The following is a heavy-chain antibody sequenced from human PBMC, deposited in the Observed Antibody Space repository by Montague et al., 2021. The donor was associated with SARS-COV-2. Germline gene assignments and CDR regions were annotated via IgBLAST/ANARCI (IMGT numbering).Heavy chain of an antibody. CDR3: ARQITMVREPFDS. CDR2: IYYCGSV. J-gene: IGHJ4*02. D-gene: IGHD3-10*01. CDR1: GDSVSRSY. Sequence: SETLSLTCTVAGDSVSRSYWNWIRQSPGKGLEWIGNIYYCGSVNYHPPLKSRLSISLDTSKNQLSLTLTSVTAADTATYYCARQITMVREPFDSWGQGTLVLVSS. V-gene: IGHV4-59*08.